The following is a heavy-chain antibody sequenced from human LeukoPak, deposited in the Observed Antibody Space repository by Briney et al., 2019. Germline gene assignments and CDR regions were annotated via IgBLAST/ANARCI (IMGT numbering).Heavy chain of an antibody. CDR3: ASALGGQGGH. V-gene: IGHV3-74*03. Sequence: GGSLRLSCAASGFTFSRYWMHWVRHAPGKGLVWVSLIKNDGSSTTYADSVKGRFTISRDNAKNTPFLQMNSLRADDTAIYYCASALGGQGGHWGQGTLVTVSS. D-gene: IGHD1-26*01. J-gene: IGHJ4*02. CDR2: IKNDGSST. CDR1: GFTFSRYW.